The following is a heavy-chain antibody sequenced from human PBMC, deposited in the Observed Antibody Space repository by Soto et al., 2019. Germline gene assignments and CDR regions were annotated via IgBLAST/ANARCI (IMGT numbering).Heavy chain of an antibody. CDR1: GGSVSGGGYS. Sequence: QLQLQESGSGLVKPSQTLSLTCGVSGGSVSGGGYSWSWIRQPPGKGLEWIGYIWLSGSTYYNPSLKSRVTISIDRSKNQFSLRLSSVTAADTAVYYCARGGDYFDYWGQGTLVTVSS. CDR2: IWLSGST. J-gene: IGHJ4*02. CDR3: ARGGDYFDY. V-gene: IGHV4-30-2*01.